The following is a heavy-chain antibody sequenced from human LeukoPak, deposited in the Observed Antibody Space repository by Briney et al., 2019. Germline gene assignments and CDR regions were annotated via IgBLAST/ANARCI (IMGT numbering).Heavy chain of an antibody. V-gene: IGHV3-74*01. J-gene: IGHJ6*02. CDR3: ARAQYYDSSTAGGMDV. CDR1: GLTFSSHW. CDR2: ITNDGSST. D-gene: IGHD3-9*01. Sequence: GGSLRLSCAASGLTFSSHWMHWVRQAPGKGLVWVSRITNDGSSTTYADSVKGRFSISRDNAKNTLYLQMNSLRTEDTAVYYCARAQYYDSSTAGGMDVWGQGTTVTVSS.